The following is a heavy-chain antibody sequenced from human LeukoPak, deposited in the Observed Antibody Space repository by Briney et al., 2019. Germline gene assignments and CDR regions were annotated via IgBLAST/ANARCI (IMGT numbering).Heavy chain of an antibody. Sequence: ASVKVSCKASGYTFTGYYMHWVRQAPGQGLEWMGWINPNSGGTNYAQKFQGRVTMTRDTSISTAYMELSRLRSDDTAVYYCERSEPLVPAARNDYWGQGTLVTVSS. CDR3: ERSEPLVPAARNDY. CDR1: GYTFTGYY. J-gene: IGHJ4*02. CDR2: INPNSGGT. D-gene: IGHD2-2*01. V-gene: IGHV1-2*02.